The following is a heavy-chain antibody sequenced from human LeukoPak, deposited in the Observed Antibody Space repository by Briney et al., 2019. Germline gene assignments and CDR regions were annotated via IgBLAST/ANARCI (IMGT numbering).Heavy chain of an antibody. CDR1: GFTFSDYY. D-gene: IGHD3-3*01. CDR2: ISSSGSTI. CDR3: ASTYYDFWSGNRYFDY. J-gene: IGHJ4*02. Sequence: GGSLRLSCAASGFTFSDYYMSWIRQAPGKGLEWVSYISSSGSTIYYADSVKGRFTISRDNAKNSLYLQMNSLRAEDTAVYYCASTYYDFWSGNRYFDYWGQGTLVTVSS. V-gene: IGHV3-11*01.